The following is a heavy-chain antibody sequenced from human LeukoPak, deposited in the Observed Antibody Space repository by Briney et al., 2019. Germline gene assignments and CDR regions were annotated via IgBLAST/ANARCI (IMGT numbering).Heavy chain of an antibody. CDR2: IYYSEST. CDR3: ARVSGTYSYGYRQTGDY. V-gene: IGHV4-59*08. J-gene: IGHJ4*02. CDR1: GGSISSDY. D-gene: IGHD5-18*01. Sequence: SETLSLTCTVSGGSISSDYWSWIRQPPGKGLEWIGYIYYSESTNYNPSLKSRVTISVDTSKNQFSLKLSSVTAADTAVYYCARVSGTYSYGYRQTGDYWGQGSLVTVSS.